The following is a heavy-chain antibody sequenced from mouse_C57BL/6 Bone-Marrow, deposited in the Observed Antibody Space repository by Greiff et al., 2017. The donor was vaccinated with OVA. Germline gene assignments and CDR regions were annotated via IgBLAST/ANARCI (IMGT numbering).Heavy chain of an antibody. J-gene: IGHJ3*01. V-gene: IGHV2-5*01. CDR3: AKNMRNYAWFAY. CDR2: IWRGGST. Sequence: VQLQQSGPGLVQPSQSLSITCTVSGFSLTSYGVHWVRQSPGKGLEWLGVIWRGGSTDYNAAFMFRLSITKDNSKSQVFFKMNSLQADDTAIYDCAKNMRNYAWFAYWGQGTLVTVSA. CDR1: GFSLTSYG. D-gene: IGHD2-1*01.